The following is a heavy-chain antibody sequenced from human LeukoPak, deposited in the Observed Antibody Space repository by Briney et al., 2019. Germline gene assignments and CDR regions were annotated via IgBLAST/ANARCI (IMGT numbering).Heavy chain of an antibody. J-gene: IGHJ4*02. CDR1: GFSFEAYG. Sequence: GGSLRLSCAASGFSFEAYGMYWVRQAPGKGLEWVSGITWNGDDMAYADSVKGGFTISRDNAKNCLYLQMNSLTVEDTALYYCTRVTSWRTGFDYWGQGTLVTVSS. CDR2: ITWNGDDM. CDR3: TRVTSWRTGFDY. D-gene: IGHD1-1*01. V-gene: IGHV3-9*01.